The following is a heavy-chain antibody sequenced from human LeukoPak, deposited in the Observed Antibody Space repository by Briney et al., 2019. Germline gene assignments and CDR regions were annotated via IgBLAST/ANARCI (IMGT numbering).Heavy chain of an antibody. CDR2: MNQDGSER. J-gene: IGHJ4*02. V-gene: IGHV3-7*01. CDR1: GFTFSSYW. Sequence: GGSLRLSCAASGFTFSSYWMSWVRQAPGKGLEWVANMNQDGSERYYVDSVRGRFTISRDNAKNSLYLQMSSLRVEDTAVYYCARGGSIGGQGALVTVSS. D-gene: IGHD1-26*01. CDR3: ARGGSI.